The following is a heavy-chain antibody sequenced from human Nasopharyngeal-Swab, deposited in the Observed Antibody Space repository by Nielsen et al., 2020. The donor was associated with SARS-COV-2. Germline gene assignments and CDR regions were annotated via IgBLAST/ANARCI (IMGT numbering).Heavy chain of an antibody. D-gene: IGHD3-9*01. J-gene: IGHJ2*01. CDR3: ARDSLRYFDWLALPTISNWYFDL. Sequence: GESLKISCAASGFTFSSYWMSWVRQAPGKGLEWVANIKQDGSEKYYVDSVKGRFTISRDNAKNSLYLQMNSLRAEDTAVYYCARDSLRYFDWLALPTISNWYFDLWGRGTLVTVSS. CDR2: IKQDGSEK. V-gene: IGHV3-7*01. CDR1: GFTFSSYW.